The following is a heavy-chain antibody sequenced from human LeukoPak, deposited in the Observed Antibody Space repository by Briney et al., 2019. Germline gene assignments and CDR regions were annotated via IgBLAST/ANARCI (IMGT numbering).Heavy chain of an antibody. J-gene: IGHJ4*02. CDR3: AKTTDGDGYRYYFDY. CDR2: ISGSGGST. CDR1: GFTFSSYA. Sequence: GGSLRLSCAASGFTFSSYAMSWVRQAPGKGLEWVSAISGSGGSTYYADSVKGRFTISRDNSKNTLYLQMNSLRAEDTAVYYCAKTTDGDGYRYYFDYWGQGTLVTVSS. D-gene: IGHD5-24*01. V-gene: IGHV3-23*01.